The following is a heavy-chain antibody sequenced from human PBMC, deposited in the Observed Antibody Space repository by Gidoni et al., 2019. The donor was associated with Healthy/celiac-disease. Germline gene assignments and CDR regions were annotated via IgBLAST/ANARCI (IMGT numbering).Heavy chain of an antibody. CDR1: GFTFSSDG. D-gene: IGHD1-26*01. V-gene: IGHV3-33*01. J-gene: IGHJ4*02. CDR2: IWYDGSNK. CDR3: ARGGWELPFDY. Sequence: QVQLVESGGGVVQPGWSLRLPCVASGFTFSSDGMHWVRQAPGKGRVWGGVIWYDGSNKYYADSVKGRFTISRDNSKNTLYLQMNSLRAEDTAVYYCARGGWELPFDYWGQGTLVTVSS.